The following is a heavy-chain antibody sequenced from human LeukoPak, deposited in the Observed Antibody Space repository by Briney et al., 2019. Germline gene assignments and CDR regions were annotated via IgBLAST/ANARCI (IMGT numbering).Heavy chain of an antibody. CDR2: IYYSGST. CDR1: GGSISSYY. Sequence: SETLSLTCTVSGGSISSYYWSWIRQAPGKGLEWIGYIYYSGSTNYNPSLKSRVTISVDTSKNQFSLKLSSVTAADTAVYYCARLPYYYDSSGYIDYWGQGTLVTVSS. D-gene: IGHD3-22*01. V-gene: IGHV4-59*08. J-gene: IGHJ4*02. CDR3: ARLPYYYDSSGYIDY.